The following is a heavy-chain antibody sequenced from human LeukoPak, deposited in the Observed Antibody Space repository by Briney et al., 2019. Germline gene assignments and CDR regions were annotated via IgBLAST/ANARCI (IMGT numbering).Heavy chain of an antibody. J-gene: IGHJ3*02. CDR1: GYTFTSYG. D-gene: IGHD3-3*01. CDR2: ISAYNGNT. CDR3: ATTDTIFGVVTPDAFDI. V-gene: IGHV1-18*01. Sequence: ASVKVSCKASGYTFTSYGISWVRQAPGQGLEWMGWISAYNGNTNYAQKLQGRVTMTTDTSTSTAYVELRSLRSDDTAVYYCATTDTIFGVVTPDAFDIWGQGTMVTVSS.